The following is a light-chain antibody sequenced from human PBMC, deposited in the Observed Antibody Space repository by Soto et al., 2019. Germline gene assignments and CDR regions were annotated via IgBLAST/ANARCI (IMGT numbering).Light chain of an antibody. CDR3: QQRSNLPRT. J-gene: IGKJ2*01. CDR1: QSVSTY. Sequence: DIVLTQSPATLSLSPGERATLSCRASQSVSTYLAWFQQKPGQAPRLLIYDASNRATGITARFSGSGSGTDFTLTISSLEPEDFAVYYCQQRSNLPRTFGQGTKLEIK. V-gene: IGKV3-11*01. CDR2: DAS.